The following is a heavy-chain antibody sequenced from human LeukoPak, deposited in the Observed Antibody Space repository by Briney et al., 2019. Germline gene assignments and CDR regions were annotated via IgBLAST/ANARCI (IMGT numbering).Heavy chain of an antibody. CDR1: GGSFSGYY. J-gene: IGHJ4*02. V-gene: IGHV4-34*01. D-gene: IGHD2-2*02. Sequence: SETLSLICAVYGGSFSGYYWSWIRQPPGKGLEWIGGINHSGSTNYNPSLKSRVTISVDTSKNQFSLKLSSVTAADTAVYYCAGIPCSSTSCYTFDYWGQGTLVTVSS. CDR3: AGIPCSSTSCYTFDY. CDR2: INHSGST.